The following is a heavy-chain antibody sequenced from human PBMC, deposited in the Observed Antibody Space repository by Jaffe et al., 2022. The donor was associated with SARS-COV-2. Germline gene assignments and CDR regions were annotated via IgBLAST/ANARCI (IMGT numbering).Heavy chain of an antibody. CDR1: GFTFSIYA. V-gene: IGHV3-23*04. CDR3: AKGEGWAAPGFVDY. D-gene: IGHD6-13*01. CDR2: ISGGGDFT. Sequence: EVQLVESGGGLVQPGGSLRLSCAASGFTFSIYAMNWVRQAPGKGLEWVSVISGGGDFTYYADSVKGRFTISRDSSKNTLFLQMNSLRVGDTAIYYCAKGEGWAAPGFVDYWGQGTLVTVSS. J-gene: IGHJ4*02.